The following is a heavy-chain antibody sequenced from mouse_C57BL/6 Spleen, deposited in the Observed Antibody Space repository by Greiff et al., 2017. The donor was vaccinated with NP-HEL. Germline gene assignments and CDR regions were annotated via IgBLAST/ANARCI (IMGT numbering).Heavy chain of an antibody. CDR1: GFTFSDYG. Sequence: DVKLVESGGGLVKPGGSLKLSCAASGFTFSDYGMHWVRQAPEKGLEWVAYISSGSSTIYYADTVKGRFTISRDNAKNTLFLQMTSLRSEDTAMYYCARGVYGSSEMDYWGQGTSVTVSS. CDR2: ISSGSSTI. CDR3: ARGVYGSSEMDY. D-gene: IGHD1-1*01. V-gene: IGHV5-17*01. J-gene: IGHJ4*01.